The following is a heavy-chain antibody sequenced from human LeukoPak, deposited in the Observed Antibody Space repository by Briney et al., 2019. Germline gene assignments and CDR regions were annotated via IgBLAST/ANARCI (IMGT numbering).Heavy chain of an antibody. CDR1: GFTLSSNR. J-gene: IGHJ4*02. Sequence: AGGSLRLSCAASGFTLSSNRMNWVRQAPEKGLEWIAYISATGSVIYYADSVKGRFTISRDGAKNTLYLQMNSLRAEDTAVYYCANNPSGSYSLDYWGQGTLVTVSS. CDR3: ANNPSGSYSLDY. CDR2: ISATGSVI. V-gene: IGHV3-48*01. D-gene: IGHD1-26*01.